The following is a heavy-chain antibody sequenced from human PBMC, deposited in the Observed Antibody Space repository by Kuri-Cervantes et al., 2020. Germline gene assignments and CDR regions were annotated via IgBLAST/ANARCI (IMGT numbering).Heavy chain of an antibody. CDR2: IYYSGST. Sequence: SETLSLTCTVSGGSISNYYWSWIRQPPGKGLEWIDYIYYSGSTNYNPSLKSRVTISVDTSKNQFSLNLPSVTAADTAVYYCARGRYSYYDILTGGMDVWGQGTTVTVSS. CDR1: GGSISNYY. V-gene: IGHV4-59*01. CDR3: ARGRYSYYDILTGGMDV. J-gene: IGHJ6*02. D-gene: IGHD3-9*01.